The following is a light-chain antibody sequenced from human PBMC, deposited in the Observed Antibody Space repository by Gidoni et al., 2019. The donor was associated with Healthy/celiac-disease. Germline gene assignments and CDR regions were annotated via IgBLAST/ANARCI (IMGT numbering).Light chain of an antibody. V-gene: IGKV1-8*01. J-gene: IGKJ1*01. Sequence: AIRMTQSPSSFSASTGDRVTITCRASQGISSYLAWYQQQPGKAPKLLIYAASTLQSGVPSRFSGSGSGTDFTLTISCLQSEDFATYYCQQYYSYPRQFGQGTKVEIK. CDR2: AAS. CDR3: QQYYSYPRQ. CDR1: QGISSY.